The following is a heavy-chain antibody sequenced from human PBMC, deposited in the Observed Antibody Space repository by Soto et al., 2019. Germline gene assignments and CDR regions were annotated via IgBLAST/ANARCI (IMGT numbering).Heavy chain of an antibody. J-gene: IGHJ5*02. Sequence: SETLSLTCTVSGGSISSYYWSWIRQPAGKGLEWIGRIYTSVSTNYNPSLKSRVTMSVDTSKNQFSLKLSSVTAADTAVYYCARHIAVAGTSWFDPWGQGTVVTVSS. CDR2: IYTSVST. D-gene: IGHD6-19*01. V-gene: IGHV4-4*07. CDR3: ARHIAVAGTSWFDP. CDR1: GGSISSYY.